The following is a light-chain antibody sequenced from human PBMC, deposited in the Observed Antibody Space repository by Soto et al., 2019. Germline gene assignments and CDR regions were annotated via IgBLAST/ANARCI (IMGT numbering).Light chain of an antibody. CDR2: AAS. J-gene: IGKJ5*01. V-gene: IGKV1-9*01. CDR3: QQHKDYPLT. Sequence: DVQFTQSPSFLSASVGDRVTITCRASHDISSYLTWYQQKPGKAPTVLIYAASTLQGGVPSRFSGSGSGTEFTLTISSLQSEDFASYYCQQHKDYPLTFGRGTRLEIK. CDR1: HDISSY.